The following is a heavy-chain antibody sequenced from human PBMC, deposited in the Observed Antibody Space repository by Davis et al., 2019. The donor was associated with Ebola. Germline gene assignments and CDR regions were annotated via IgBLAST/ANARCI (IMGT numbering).Heavy chain of an antibody. Sequence: GESLKISCTDSVITFSSYAMTWVRQAPGKGLEWVSSISSRSYYMYYADSLKGRLTISRDNAKNTLYLQMNSLRAEDTAVYYCARDRFRVVVDPYYGMDVWGQGATVTVSS. CDR3: ARDRFRVVVDPYYGMDV. D-gene: IGHD2-15*01. V-gene: IGHV3-21*01. CDR1: VITFSSYA. CDR2: ISSRSYYM. J-gene: IGHJ6*02.